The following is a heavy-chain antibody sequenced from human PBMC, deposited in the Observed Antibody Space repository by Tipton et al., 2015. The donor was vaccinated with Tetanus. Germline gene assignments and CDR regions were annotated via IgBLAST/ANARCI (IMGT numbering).Heavy chain of an antibody. V-gene: IGHV4-31*03. J-gene: IGHJ4*02. CDR1: GGSISSGGYY. CDR3: ARDQARGARGWNYFDY. Sequence: LVKPTQTLSLTCTVSGGSISSGGYYWSWIRQHPGKGLEWIGDIYYSGSTYYNPSLKSRVTISVDTSKNQFSLKLHSVTAADTAVYYCARDQARGARGWNYFDYWGQGTLVTVSS. CDR2: IYYSGST. D-gene: IGHD1-26*01.